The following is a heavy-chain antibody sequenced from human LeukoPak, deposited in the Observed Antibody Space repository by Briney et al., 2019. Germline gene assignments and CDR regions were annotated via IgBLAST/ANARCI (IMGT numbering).Heavy chain of an antibody. D-gene: IGHD3-10*01. CDR1: GGSISSYY. Sequence: SETLSLTCTVSGGSISSYYWSWIRQPAGKGLEWIGRIYTSGTTNYNPSLNSRVTIPEDTSKNQFYLNLSSVTAADTAVYYCARRYYYNLGSFPFDFWGQGTLVTVSS. V-gene: IGHV4-4*07. J-gene: IGHJ4*02. CDR2: IYTSGTT. CDR3: ARRYYYNLGSFPFDF.